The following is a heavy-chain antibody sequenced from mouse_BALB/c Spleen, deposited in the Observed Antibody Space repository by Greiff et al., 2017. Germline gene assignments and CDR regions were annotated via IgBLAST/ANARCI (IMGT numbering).Heavy chain of an antibody. CDR3: ALYYGKGYAMDY. D-gene: IGHD2-1*01. CDR2: IWAGGST. J-gene: IGHJ4*01. CDR1: GFSLTSYG. V-gene: IGHV2-9*02. Sequence: QVHVKQSGPGLVAPSQSLSITCTVSGFSLTSYGVHWVRQPPGKGLEWLGVIWAGGSTNYNSALMSRLSISKDNSKSQVFLKMNSLQTDDTAMYYCALYYGKGYAMDYWGQGTSVTVSS.